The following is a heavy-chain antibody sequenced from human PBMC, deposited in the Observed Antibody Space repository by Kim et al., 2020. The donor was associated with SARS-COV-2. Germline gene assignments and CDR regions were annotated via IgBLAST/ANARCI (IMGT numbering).Heavy chain of an antibody. D-gene: IGHD1-26*01. CDR3: ALGGDSGGYFDY. CDR2: IRTRPKSYST. Sequence: GGSLRLSCAASGFSFSDHYMEWIRQPPGKGLEWVARIRTRPKSYSTEYAASVKGRFTISRDDSKNSLYLQMNSLKIEDTAVYYCALGGDSGGYFDYWGRGTLVTISS. CDR1: GFSFSDHY. J-gene: IGHJ4*02. V-gene: IGHV3-72*01.